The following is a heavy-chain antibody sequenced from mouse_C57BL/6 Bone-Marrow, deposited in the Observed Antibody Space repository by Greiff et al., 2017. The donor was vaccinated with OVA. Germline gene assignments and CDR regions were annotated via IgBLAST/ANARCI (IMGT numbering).Heavy chain of an antibody. V-gene: IGHV1-18*01. J-gene: IGHJ2*01. Sequence: EVQLQQSGPELVKPGASVKIPCKASGYTFTDYNMDWVKQSHGKSLEWIGDINPNNGGTIYNQKFKGKATLTVDKSSSTAYMELRSLTSEDTAVYYCARWMGLRGGYYFDYWGQGTTLTVSS. CDR1: GYTFTDYN. CDR3: ARWMGLRGGYYFDY. CDR2: INPNNGGT. D-gene: IGHD2-4*01.